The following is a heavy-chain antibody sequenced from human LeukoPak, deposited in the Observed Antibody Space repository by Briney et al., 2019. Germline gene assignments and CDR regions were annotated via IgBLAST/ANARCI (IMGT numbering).Heavy chain of an antibody. CDR3: AKALYGDPGDAFDF. J-gene: IGHJ3*01. CDR1: GFTFSSYA. D-gene: IGHD4-17*01. Sequence: GGSLRLSCAASGFTFSSYAMSWVRQARGKGLEWVSAISGSGGSTYYADSVKGRFTISRDNSKNTLYLQMDSLRPEDTAVYYCAKALYGDPGDAFDFWGQGTMVTVSS. CDR2: ISGSGGST. V-gene: IGHV3-23*01.